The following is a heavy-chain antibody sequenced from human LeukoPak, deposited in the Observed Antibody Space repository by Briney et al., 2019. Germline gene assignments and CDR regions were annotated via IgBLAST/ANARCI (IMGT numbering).Heavy chain of an antibody. V-gene: IGHV1-69*04. D-gene: IGHD3-3*01. CDR2: IIPILGIA. J-gene: IGHJ5*02. CDR3: AREENYDFWSGYDNWFDP. CDR1: GGTFSSYT. Sequence: SVKVSCKASGGTFSSYTISWVRQAPGQGLEWMGRIIPILGIANYAQKFQGRVTITADKSTSTAYMELSSLRSEDTAVYYCAREENYDFWSGYDNWFDPWGQGTLVTVSS.